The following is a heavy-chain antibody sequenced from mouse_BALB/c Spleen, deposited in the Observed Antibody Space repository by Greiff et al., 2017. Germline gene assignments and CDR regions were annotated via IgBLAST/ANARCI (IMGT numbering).Heavy chain of an antibody. Sequence: EVQRVESGPELVKPGASVKISCKASGYTFTDYNMHWVKQSHGKSLEWIGYIYPYNGGTGYNQKFKSKATLTVDNSSSTAYMELRSLTSEDSAVYYCARGNDWYFDVWGAGTTVTVSS. CDR3: ARGNDWYFDV. CDR2: IYPYNGGT. V-gene: IGHV1S29*02. CDR1: GYTFTDYN. J-gene: IGHJ1*01.